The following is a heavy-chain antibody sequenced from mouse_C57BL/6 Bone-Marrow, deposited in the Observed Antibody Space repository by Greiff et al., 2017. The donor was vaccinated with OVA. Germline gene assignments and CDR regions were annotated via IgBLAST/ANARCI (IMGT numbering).Heavy chain of an antibody. CDR2: ISYSGST. V-gene: IGHV3-8*01. CDR3: ARYSTTVVRAMDY. Sequence: EVKLMESGPGLAKPSQTLSLTCSVTGYSITSDYWNWIRKFPGNKLEYMGYISYSGSTHYNPSLKSRISITRDTSKNQYYLQLNSVTTEDTATYYCARYSTTVVRAMDYWGQGTSVTVSS. J-gene: IGHJ4*01. D-gene: IGHD1-1*01. CDR1: GYSITSDY.